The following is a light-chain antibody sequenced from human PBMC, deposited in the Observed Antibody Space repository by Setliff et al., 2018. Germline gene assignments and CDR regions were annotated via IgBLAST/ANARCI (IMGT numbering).Light chain of an antibody. Sequence: QSVLTQAASVSVSPGQSITISCTGTSSDIGVYNYVPWYQQHPGKAPKLMIYDVSRRPSGVSNRFSGSKSGNTASLTISGLQPEDEADYYCSSYITSSTPPHVFGAGTKVTVL. V-gene: IGLV2-14*01. CDR1: SSDIGVYNY. CDR2: DVS. CDR3: SSYITSSTPPHV. J-gene: IGLJ1*01.